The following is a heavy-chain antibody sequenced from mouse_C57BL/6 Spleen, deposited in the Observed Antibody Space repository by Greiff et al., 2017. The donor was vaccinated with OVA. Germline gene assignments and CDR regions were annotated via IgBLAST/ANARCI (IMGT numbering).Heavy chain of an antibody. CDR1: GFTFSSYA. CDR2: ISSGGDYI. J-gene: IGHJ1*03. CDR3: TRGGESNWYFDV. Sequence: EVKLVESGEGLVKPGGSLKLSCAASGFTFSSYAMSWVRQTPEKRLEWVAYISSGGDYIYYADTVKGRFTISRDNARNTLYLQMSSLKSEDTAMYYCTRGGESNWYFDVWGTGTTVTVSS. V-gene: IGHV5-9-1*02.